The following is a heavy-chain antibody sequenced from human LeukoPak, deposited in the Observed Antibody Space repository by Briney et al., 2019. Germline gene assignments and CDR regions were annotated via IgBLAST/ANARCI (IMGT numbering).Heavy chain of an antibody. D-gene: IGHD3-10*01. CDR2: INPHSGVT. Sequence: ASVKVSCKASGYSFTGNYLYWVRQAPGQGLEWMGWINPHSGVTSSAQKFEGRVTMTGDTSISTAFMELTSLTPDDTAVYYCARASVNSGAYWGLGTLVTVSS. CDR3: ARASVNSGAY. J-gene: IGHJ4*01. CDR1: GYSFTGNY. V-gene: IGHV1-2*02.